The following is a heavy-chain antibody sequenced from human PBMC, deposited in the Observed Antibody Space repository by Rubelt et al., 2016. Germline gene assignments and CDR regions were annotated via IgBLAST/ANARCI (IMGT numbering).Heavy chain of an antibody. CDR2: INHSGST. Sequence: QVQLQQWGAGLLKPSETLSLTCAVYGGSFSGYYWSWIRQPPGKGLEWIGEINHSGSTNYNPSLKSRVTISVDTSKNQFSLKLGSGNAADTDWYYCARGRRYRMGSSGWYPWGQGTLVTVSS. CDR3: ARGRRYRMGSSGWYP. D-gene: IGHD6-19*01. J-gene: IGHJ5*02. CDR1: GGSFSGYY. V-gene: IGHV4-34*01.